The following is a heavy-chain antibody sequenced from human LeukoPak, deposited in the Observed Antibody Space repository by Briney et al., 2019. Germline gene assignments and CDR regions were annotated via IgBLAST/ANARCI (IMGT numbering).Heavy chain of an antibody. J-gene: IGHJ4*02. CDR2: FYSSGST. D-gene: IGHD4-23*01. CDR1: GGSISSYH. CDR3: ARHDYGGPGGN. V-gene: IGHV4-59*08. Sequence: SETLSLTCTVSGGSISSYHWSWIRQPPGKGLEWIGYFYSSGSTNYNPSLKSRVTISIDTSKNQFSLKLSSVTAADTAVYYCARHDYGGPGGNWGQGTLVTVSS.